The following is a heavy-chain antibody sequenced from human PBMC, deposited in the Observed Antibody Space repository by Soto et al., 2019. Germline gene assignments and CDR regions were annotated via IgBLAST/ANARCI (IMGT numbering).Heavy chain of an antibody. CDR1: GYTFTRYT. CDR3: AGGIATGQLDP. J-gene: IGHJ5*02. D-gene: IGHD2-15*01. Sequence: ASVKVSCKASGYTFTRYTMNWVRQAPGQRLEWMGWINPDNGNTKSSQKFQDRVIITRDTSASTAYMDLSSLRSEDTAVYCCAGGIATGQLDPWDQGTLVTVSS. CDR2: INPDNGNT. V-gene: IGHV1-3*01.